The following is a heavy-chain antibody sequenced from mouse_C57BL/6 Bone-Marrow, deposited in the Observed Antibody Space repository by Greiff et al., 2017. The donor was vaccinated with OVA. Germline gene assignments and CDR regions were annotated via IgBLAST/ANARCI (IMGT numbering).Heavy chain of an antibody. J-gene: IGHJ1*03. CDR2: INPNNGGT. CDR3: ARQIYYGNYWYFDV. Sequence: EVQLQQSGPELVKPGASVKIPCKASGYTFPDYNMDWVKQSHGKSLEWIGDINPNNGGTIYNQKFKGKATLTVDKSSSTAYMERRSLTSEDTAVYYCARQIYYGNYWYFDVWGTGTTVTVSS. V-gene: IGHV1-18*01. CDR1: GYTFPDYN. D-gene: IGHD2-1*01.